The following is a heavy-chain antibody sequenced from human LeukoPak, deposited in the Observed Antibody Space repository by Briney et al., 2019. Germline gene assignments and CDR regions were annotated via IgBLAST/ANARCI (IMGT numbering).Heavy chain of an antibody. J-gene: IGHJ6*03. CDR3: ARGRVSSSTWHSTYYYYFYMDV. D-gene: IGHD4-11*01. V-gene: IGHV4-59*01. CDR1: DHSITIYY. CDR2: IYHTGTT. Sequence: SETLSLTCSVSDHSITIYYWTWIRPPPGKGLEWIGYIYHTGTTNYNPPLNSRDTISRDTSKNPFSLQLGSVPAADPAVYFCARGRVSSSTWHSTYYYYFYMDVWGKGTTVTVSS.